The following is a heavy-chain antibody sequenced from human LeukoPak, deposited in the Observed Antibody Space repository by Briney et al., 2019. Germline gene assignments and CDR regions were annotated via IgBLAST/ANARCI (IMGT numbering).Heavy chain of an antibody. CDR2: IYYSGST. D-gene: IGHD1-26*01. CDR3: ARDWDPNGLHDAFDI. J-gene: IGHJ3*02. CDR1: AGSISSYY. V-gene: IGHV4-59*01. Sequence: ASETLSLTCTVSAGSISSYYWSWIRQPPGKGLERIGYIYYSGSTNYNPSLKSRVTISVDTSKNQFSLKLSSVTAADTAVYYCARDWDPNGLHDAFDIWGQGTTVTVSS.